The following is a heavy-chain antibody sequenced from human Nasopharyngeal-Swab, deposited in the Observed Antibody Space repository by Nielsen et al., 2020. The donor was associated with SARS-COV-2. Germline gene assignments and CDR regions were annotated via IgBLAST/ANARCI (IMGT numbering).Heavy chain of an antibody. J-gene: IGHJ6*02. V-gene: IGHV1-69*01. CDR2: IIPIFGTA. CDR1: GGTFSSYA. D-gene: IGHD3-10*01. Sequence: SVKASGKASGGTFSSYAIIWPRQTPGQGLEWMGGIIPIFGTANYAQKFQGRVTITADESTSTAYMELSCLRSEDTAVYYCARKRRGYYYYGMDVWGQGTTVTVSS. CDR3: ARKRRGYYYYGMDV.